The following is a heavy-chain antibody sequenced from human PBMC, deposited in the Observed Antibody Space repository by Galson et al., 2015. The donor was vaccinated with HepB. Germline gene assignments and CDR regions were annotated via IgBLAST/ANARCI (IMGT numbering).Heavy chain of an antibody. CDR3: ARGQPRDDAFDI. CDR1: GGSFSGYY. CDR2: INHSGST. V-gene: IGHV4-34*01. D-gene: IGHD6-13*01. J-gene: IGHJ3*02. Sequence: TLSLTCAVYGGSFSGYYWSWIRQPPGKGLEWIGEINHSGSTNYNPSLKSRVTISVDTSKNQFSLKLSSVTAADTAVYYCARGQPRDDAFDIWGQGTMVTVSS.